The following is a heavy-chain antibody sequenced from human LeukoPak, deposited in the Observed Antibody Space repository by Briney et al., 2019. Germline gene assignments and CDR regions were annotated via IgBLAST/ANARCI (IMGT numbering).Heavy chain of an antibody. Sequence: GGSLRLSXAVSGFTFSSYWMNWIRQAPGKGLEWVASIKQDGGEKSYVDSVKGRFTISRDNAKNSLYLQMSSLRAEDTAVYYCARDGTAAGLYFDLWGQGTLVTVSS. D-gene: IGHD6-13*01. CDR1: GFTFSSYW. V-gene: IGHV3-7*01. CDR3: ARDGTAAGLYFDL. J-gene: IGHJ4*01. CDR2: IKQDGGEK.